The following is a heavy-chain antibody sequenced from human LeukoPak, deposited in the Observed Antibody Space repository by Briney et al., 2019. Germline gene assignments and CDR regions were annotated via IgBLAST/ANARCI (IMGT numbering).Heavy chain of an antibody. CDR1: GGSISSTSNY. V-gene: IGHV4-39*07. CDR3: ARLWFGEYHMDV. CDR2: IYYSGST. J-gene: IGHJ6*03. Sequence: SETLSLTCTVSGGSISSTSNYWGWIRQPPGKGLEWIGSIYYSGSTYYNPSLKSRVTISVDTSKNQFSLKLSSVTAADTAVYYCARLWFGEYHMDVWGKGTTVTVSS. D-gene: IGHD3-10*01.